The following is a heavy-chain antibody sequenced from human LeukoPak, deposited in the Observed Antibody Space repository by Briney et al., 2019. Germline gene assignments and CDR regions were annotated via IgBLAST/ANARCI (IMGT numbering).Heavy chain of an antibody. Sequence: ASVKGSCTASGYTFTGYYMHWVRQAPGQGLEWMGRINPNSGGTNYAQKCQGRVTMTRDTSISTAYMELSRLRSDDTAVYYCASSIGYCTNGVCWGAFDIWGQGTMVTVSS. CDR3: ASSIGYCTNGVCWGAFDI. D-gene: IGHD2-8*01. J-gene: IGHJ3*02. CDR2: INPNSGGT. CDR1: GYTFTGYY. V-gene: IGHV1-2*06.